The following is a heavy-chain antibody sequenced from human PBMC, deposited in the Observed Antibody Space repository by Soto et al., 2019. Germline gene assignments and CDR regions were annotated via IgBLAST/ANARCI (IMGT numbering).Heavy chain of an antibody. CDR2: IYYSGST. CDR3: ARKDSGYADYMDV. CDR1: GGSISSGGYY. J-gene: IGHJ6*03. V-gene: IGHV4-31*03. Sequence: QVQLQESGPGLVKPSQTLSLTCTVSGGSISSGGYYWSWIRQHPGKGLEWIGYIYYSGSTYYNPSLKSRVTVSVDTSENQFSLRLSSVTAADTAVYYCARKDSGYADYMDVWGKGTTVTVSS. D-gene: IGHD5-12*01.